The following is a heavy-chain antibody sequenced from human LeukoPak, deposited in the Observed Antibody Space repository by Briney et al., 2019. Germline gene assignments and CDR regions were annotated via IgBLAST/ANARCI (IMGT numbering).Heavy chain of an antibody. V-gene: IGHV1-24*01. D-gene: IGHD3-22*01. CDR2: FDPEDGET. CDR3: ARSILTTYYYDSSGYYSLGY. Sequence: ASVKVSCKVSGYTLTELSMHWVRQAPGKGLEWMGGFDPEDGETIYAQKFQGRVTMTEDTSTDTAYMELSSLRSEDTAVYYCARSILTTYYYDSSGYYSLGYWGQGTLVTVSS. CDR1: GYTLTELS. J-gene: IGHJ4*02.